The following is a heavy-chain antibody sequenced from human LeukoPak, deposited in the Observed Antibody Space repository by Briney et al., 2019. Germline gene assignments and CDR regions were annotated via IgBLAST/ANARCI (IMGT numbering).Heavy chain of an antibody. D-gene: IGHD1-26*01. Sequence: SETLSLTCTVSGGSISSGDYYWSWIRHPPGKGLEWIGYIYYSGSTYYNPSLKSRVTISVDMSKNQFSLKLSSVTAADTAVFYCARRRRYLFDYWGQGTLVTVSS. V-gene: IGHV4-30-4*01. CDR2: IYYSGST. CDR1: GGSISSGDYY. CDR3: ARRRRYLFDY. J-gene: IGHJ4*02.